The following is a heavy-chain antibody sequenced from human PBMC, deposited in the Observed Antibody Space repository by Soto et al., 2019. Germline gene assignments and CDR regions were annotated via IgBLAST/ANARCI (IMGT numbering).Heavy chain of an antibody. CDR3: ARVPYDTTGYYAF. Sequence: QVRLVQSGAEVKKPGASVSISCKTSGFTFTTYYIHWVRQAPGQGLEWMGMIDPSGGSTTYAQKLQGRITMTSDMSTSTVYMEVSSLRSEDTAVYYCARVPYDTTGYYAFWGQGALVTVAS. J-gene: IGHJ4*02. CDR1: GFTFTTYY. D-gene: IGHD3-22*01. V-gene: IGHV1-46*04. CDR2: IDPSGGST.